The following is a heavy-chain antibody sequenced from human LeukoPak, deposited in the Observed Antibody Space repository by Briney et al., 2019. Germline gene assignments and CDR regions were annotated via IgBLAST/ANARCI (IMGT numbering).Heavy chain of an antibody. J-gene: IGHJ4*02. CDR1: GYTFTSYG. V-gene: IGHV1-18*01. CDR2: ISAYNGNT. Sequence: ASVKVSCKASGYTFTSYGISWVRQAPGQGLEWMGWISAYNGNTNYAQKLQGRVTMTTDTSTSTAFMELRSLRSDDTAVYYCARDRGATKSSPNFDYWGQGTLVTVSS. CDR3: ARDRGATKSSPNFDY. D-gene: IGHD1-26*01.